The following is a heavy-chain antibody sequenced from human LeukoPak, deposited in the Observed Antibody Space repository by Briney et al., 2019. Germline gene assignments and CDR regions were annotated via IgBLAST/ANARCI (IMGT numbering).Heavy chain of an antibody. Sequence: ASVKVSCKASGYTFTSYGISWVRQAPGQGLEWMGWISAYNGNTNYAQKLQGRVTMTTDTSTSTAYMELRSLRSDDTAVYYCARNYCSSTSCYIRVTYYFDYWGQGTLVTVSS. V-gene: IGHV1-18*01. J-gene: IGHJ4*02. CDR2: ISAYNGNT. CDR3: ARNYCSSTSCYIRVTYYFDY. D-gene: IGHD2-2*02. CDR1: GYTFTSYG.